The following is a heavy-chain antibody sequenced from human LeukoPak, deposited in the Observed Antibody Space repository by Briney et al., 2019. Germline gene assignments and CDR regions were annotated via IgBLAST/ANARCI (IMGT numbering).Heavy chain of an antibody. CDR1: GFTVSSNY. Sequence: GRSLRLSCAASGFTVSSNYMSWVRQAPGKGLEWVSTIYTSGSTYYADSVKGRFTISRDNSKNTVYLQTNSLRAEDTAVYYCARDPSSSSSVGGYLDYWGQGTLVTVSS. J-gene: IGHJ4*02. V-gene: IGHV3-66*03. CDR3: ARDPSSSSSVGGYLDY. D-gene: IGHD6-6*01. CDR2: IYTSGST.